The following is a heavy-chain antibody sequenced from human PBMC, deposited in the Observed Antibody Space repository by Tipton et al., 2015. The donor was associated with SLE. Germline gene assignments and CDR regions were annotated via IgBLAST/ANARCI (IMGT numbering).Heavy chain of an antibody. CDR1: GFSICRCGYY. V-gene: IGHV4-31*03. Sequence: TLSLTCTVSGFSICRCGYYWSWVRHSPGKGLEGVGFMYFSGSTHFNPSLKSRGTISLDTSKNEFSLRLRAVTAADTAVYYCARGRQGSLNWFDPWGQGTLVTVSS. J-gene: IGHJ5*02. CDR2: MYFSGST. CDR3: ARGRQGSLNWFDP.